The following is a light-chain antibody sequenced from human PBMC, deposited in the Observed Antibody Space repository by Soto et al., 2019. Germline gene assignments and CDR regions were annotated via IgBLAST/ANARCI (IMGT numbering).Light chain of an antibody. J-gene: IGKJ2*01. CDR1: QSPLYSDGNTY. CDR2: KVS. Sequence: DVVMTQSPLSLPVTLGQPASISCRSSQSPLYSDGNTYLSWFHQRPGQSPRRLIYKVSHRASGVPDRFSGSGSGTDFTLQINRVEAEDLGVYYCMQGTYWPYTFGQGTKLEIK. V-gene: IGKV2-30*01. CDR3: MQGTYWPYT.